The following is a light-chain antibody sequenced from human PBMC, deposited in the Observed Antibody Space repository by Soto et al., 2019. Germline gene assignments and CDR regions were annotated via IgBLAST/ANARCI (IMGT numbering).Light chain of an antibody. V-gene: IGKV3-15*01. CDR3: QQYNNWPPVYT. Sequence: EIVMTQSPATLSVSPGERATLSCRASQSVSSYLAWYQQKHGQAPRLLIYGASTRATGIPARFSGSGSGTEFTLTISSLQSEDFAVYYCQQYNNWPPVYTFGQGTKLEIK. CDR1: QSVSSY. J-gene: IGKJ2*01. CDR2: GAS.